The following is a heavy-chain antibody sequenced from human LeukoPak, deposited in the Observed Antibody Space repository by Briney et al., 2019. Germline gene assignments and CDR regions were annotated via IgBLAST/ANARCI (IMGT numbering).Heavy chain of an antibody. D-gene: IGHD3-10*01. CDR2: ISHSGSTI. V-gene: IGHV3-11*04. CDR3: ATYGSGSGTFFDS. Sequence: GGSLRLSCAASGFTFSAYWMTWVRQAPGKGLEWLSYISHSGSTIYYADSVKGRFTISRDNAKNSLYLQMNSLRAEDTALYYCATYGSGSGTFFDSWGRGTLVTVSS. CDR1: GFTFSAYW. J-gene: IGHJ4*01.